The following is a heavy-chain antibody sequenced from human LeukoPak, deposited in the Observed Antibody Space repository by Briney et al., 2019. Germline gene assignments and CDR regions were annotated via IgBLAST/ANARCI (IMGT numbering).Heavy chain of an antibody. Sequence: AGGSLRLSCAASGFTVSSNYMSWVRQAPGKGLEWVSVIYSGGSTYYADSVKGRFTISRDNSKNTLYLQMNSLRAEDTAVYYCARDPVYSSSWDAFDIWGQGTMVTVSS. D-gene: IGHD6-13*01. CDR1: GFTVSSNY. V-gene: IGHV3-66*01. CDR2: IYSGGST. J-gene: IGHJ3*02. CDR3: ARDPVYSSSWDAFDI.